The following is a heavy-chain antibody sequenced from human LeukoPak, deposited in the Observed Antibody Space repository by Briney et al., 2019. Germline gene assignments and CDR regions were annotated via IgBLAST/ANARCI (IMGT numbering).Heavy chain of an antibody. V-gene: IGHV4-30-4*01. J-gene: IGHJ3*02. D-gene: IGHD1-26*01. CDR1: GGSISSGDYY. Sequence: SETLSLTCTVSGGSISSGDYYWSWIRQPPGKGLEWIGYIYYSGSTYYNPSLKSRVTISVDTSKNQFSLKLSSVTAADTAVYYCARGKVGIHSAFDIWGQGTMVTVSS. CDR2: IYYSGST. CDR3: ARGKVGIHSAFDI.